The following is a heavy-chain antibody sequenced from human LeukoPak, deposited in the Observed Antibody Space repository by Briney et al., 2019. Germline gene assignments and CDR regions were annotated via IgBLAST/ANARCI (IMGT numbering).Heavy chain of an antibody. CDR1: GFMFSDHY. J-gene: IGHJ3*02. Sequence: GGSLRLSCAASGFMFSDHYMDWVRQAPGKGLEWVGRTRNEANIYTTKYAASVKGRFTISRDDSKNSLYLQMNSLKTEDTAVYYCASPVGATTVRAFDIWGQGTMVTVSS. CDR3: ASPVGATTVRAFDI. D-gene: IGHD1-26*01. V-gene: IGHV3-72*01. CDR2: TRNEANIYTT.